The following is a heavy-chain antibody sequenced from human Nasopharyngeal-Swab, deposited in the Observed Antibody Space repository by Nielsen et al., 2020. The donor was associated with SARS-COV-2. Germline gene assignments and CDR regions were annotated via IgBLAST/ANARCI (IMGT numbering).Heavy chain of an antibody. Sequence: GESLKISCKGPGYSFTSYWIGWVRQMPGKGLEWMGIIYPGDSDTRYSPSFQGQVTISADKSISTAYLQWSSLKASDTAMYYCALRSSGGRDYYYYYMDVWGKGTTVTVSS. D-gene: IGHD6-19*01. V-gene: IGHV5-51*01. CDR1: GYSFTSYW. J-gene: IGHJ6*03. CDR3: ALRSSGGRDYYYYYMDV. CDR2: IYPGDSDT.